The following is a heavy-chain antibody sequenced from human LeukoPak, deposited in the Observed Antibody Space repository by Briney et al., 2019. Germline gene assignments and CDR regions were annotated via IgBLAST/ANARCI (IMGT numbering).Heavy chain of an antibody. D-gene: IGHD1-26*01. CDR3: ARLKELLNYYYYYMDV. CDR1: GGSISSYY. J-gene: IGHJ6*03. CDR2: IYYSGST. Sequence: SETLSLTCTVSGGSISSYYWSWIRQPPGKGLEWVGYIYYSGSTNYNPSLKSRVTISVDTSKNQFSLKLSSVTAADTAVYYCARLKELLNYYYYYMDVWGKGTTVTVSS. V-gene: IGHV4-59*01.